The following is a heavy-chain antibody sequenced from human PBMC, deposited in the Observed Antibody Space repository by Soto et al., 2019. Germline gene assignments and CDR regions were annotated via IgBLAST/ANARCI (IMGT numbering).Heavy chain of an antibody. CDR3: ARRGSGGWFDP. V-gene: IGHV3-23*01. J-gene: IGHJ5*02. CDR2: ISGSGDST. CDR1: GFTFSSYA. D-gene: IGHD3-16*01. Sequence: EVQLLESGGGLVQPGGSLRLSCAASGFTFSSYAMSWVRQAPEKGLEWVSVISGSGDSTYYADSVKGRFTISRDNSKNTLYLQMNSLRAEDTAVYYCARRGSGGWFDPWGQGTLGSVSS.